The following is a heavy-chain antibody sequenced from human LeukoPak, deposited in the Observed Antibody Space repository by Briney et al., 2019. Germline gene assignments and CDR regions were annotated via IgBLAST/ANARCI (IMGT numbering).Heavy chain of an antibody. J-gene: IGHJ1*01. CDR2: ISAYNGNT. V-gene: IGHV1-18*01. Sequence: ASVNASSKASGYTFSIYAIGWVRQAPGQGLEWMGWISAYNGNTNYAQKLQGRVTMTTDTSTSTAYMELRSLRSDDTAVYCCARDVYGDESAGYFHHWGQGTLVTVSS. D-gene: IGHD4-17*01. CDR3: ARDVYGDESAGYFHH. CDR1: GYTFSIYA.